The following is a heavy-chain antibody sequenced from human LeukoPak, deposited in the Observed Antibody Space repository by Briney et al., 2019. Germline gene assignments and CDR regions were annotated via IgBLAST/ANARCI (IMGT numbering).Heavy chain of an antibody. D-gene: IGHD3-10*01. CDR1: GGSISSGGYY. J-gene: IGHJ4*02. Sequence: SETLSLTCTVSGGSISSGGYYWSWIRHHPGKGLEWIGYIYYSGSTYYNPSLKSRVTISVDTSKNQFSLKLSSVTAADTAVYYCARALDYYYGSGSYQRYFDYWGQGTLVTVSS. CDR3: ARALDYYYGSGSYQRYFDY. CDR2: IYYSGST. V-gene: IGHV4-31*03.